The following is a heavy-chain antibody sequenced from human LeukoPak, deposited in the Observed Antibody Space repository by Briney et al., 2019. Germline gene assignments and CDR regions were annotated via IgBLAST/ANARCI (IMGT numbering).Heavy chain of an antibody. J-gene: IGHJ4*02. V-gene: IGHV3-72*01. D-gene: IGHD3-10*01. CDR3: ARSTRGSLDY. Sequence: GGSLRLSCAASGFTFSDHYMDWVRQAPGKGLEWVGRITNKPNGYSTDYATSVKGRFTISRDDSEISVYLQMKSLKTDDTAMYYCARSTRGSLDYWGQGTLVTVSS. CDR2: ITNKPNGYST. CDR1: GFTFSDHY.